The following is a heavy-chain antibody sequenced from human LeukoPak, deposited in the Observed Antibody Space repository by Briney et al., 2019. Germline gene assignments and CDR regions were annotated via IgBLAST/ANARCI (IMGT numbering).Heavy chain of an antibody. CDR3: ARGTMLPYYFDY. Sequence: GGSLRLSCAASGFTFSTYWMSWVRQAPGKGLEWVSFISSSSSYIYYADSVKGRFTISRDNAKNSLYLQMNSLRAEDTAVYYCARGTMLPYYFDYWGQGSLVTVSS. CDR2: ISSSSSYI. CDR1: GFTFSTYW. J-gene: IGHJ4*02. V-gene: IGHV3-21*01. D-gene: IGHD3-10*01.